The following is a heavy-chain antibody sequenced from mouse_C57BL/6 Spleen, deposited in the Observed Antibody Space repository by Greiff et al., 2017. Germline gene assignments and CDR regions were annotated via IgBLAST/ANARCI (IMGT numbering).Heavy chain of an antibody. CDR3: TSLYYYGSNQAWFAY. CDR1: GFTFSSYA. CDR2: ISSGGDYI. V-gene: IGHV5-9-1*02. J-gene: IGHJ3*01. D-gene: IGHD1-1*01. Sequence: EVQRVESGEGLVKPGGSLKLSCAASGFTFSSYAMSWVRQTPEKRLEWVAYISSGGDYIYYADTVKGRFTISRDNARNTLYLQMSSLKSEDTAMYYCTSLYYYGSNQAWFAYWGQGTLVTVSA.